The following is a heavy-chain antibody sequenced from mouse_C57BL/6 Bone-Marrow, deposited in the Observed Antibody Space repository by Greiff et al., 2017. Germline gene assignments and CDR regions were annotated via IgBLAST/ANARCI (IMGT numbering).Heavy chain of an antibody. J-gene: IGHJ3*01. CDR2: IWSGGST. CDR1: GFSFTSYG. CDR3: ARDDYYVSSWFAD. D-gene: IGHD1-1*01. Sequence: QVHVKQSGPGLVQPSQSLSITCTVSGFSFTSYGVHWVRQSPGKGLEWLGVIWSGGSTDYNAAFISRLSISKDNSKSQVIFKMNSLQADDSAIYYCARDDYYVSSWFADWGKGTLVTVSA. V-gene: IGHV2-2*01.